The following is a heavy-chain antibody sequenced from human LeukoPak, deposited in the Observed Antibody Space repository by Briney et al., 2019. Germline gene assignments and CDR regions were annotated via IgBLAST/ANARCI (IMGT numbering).Heavy chain of an antibody. CDR2: IYTSGIT. J-gene: IGHJ4*02. CDR1: GGSITSGTYY. V-gene: IGHV4-61*02. Sequence: PSETLSLTCTVSGGSITSGTYYWSWIRQSAGKGLEWIGRIYTSGITDYNPSLKSRVAISLDTSNNHFSLSLGSVTAADTAVYYCARLPYYYDSSGYYYAGPFDYWGQGTLVTVSS. CDR3: ARLPYYYDSSGYYYAGPFDY. D-gene: IGHD3-22*01.